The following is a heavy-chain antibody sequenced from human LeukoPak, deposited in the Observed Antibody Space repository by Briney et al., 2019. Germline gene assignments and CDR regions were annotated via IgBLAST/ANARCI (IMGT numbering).Heavy chain of an antibody. V-gene: IGHV3-21*01. CDR3: ASDHYDSSGYQHGGAFDI. D-gene: IGHD3-22*01. J-gene: IGHJ3*02. CDR2: ISSSSSYI. Sequence: PGGSLRLSCAASGFTFSSYAMNWVRQAPGKGLEWVSSISSSSSYIYYADSVKGRFTISRDNAKNSLCLQMNSLRAEDTAVYYCASDHYDSSGYQHGGAFDIWGQGTMVTVSS. CDR1: GFTFSSYA.